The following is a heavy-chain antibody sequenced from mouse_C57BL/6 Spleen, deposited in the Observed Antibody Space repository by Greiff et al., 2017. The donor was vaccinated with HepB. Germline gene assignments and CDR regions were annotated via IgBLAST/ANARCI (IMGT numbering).Heavy chain of an antibody. CDR3: ARWRVVTTRGAMDY. V-gene: IGHV1-52*01. CDR2: IDPSDSET. CDR1: GYTFTSYW. Sequence: QVQLQQSGAELVRPGSSVKLSCKASGYTFTSYWMHWVKQRPIQGLEWIGNIDPSDSETHYNQKFKDKATLTVDKSSSTAYMQLSSLTSEDSAVYYCARWRVVTTRGAMDYWGQGTSVSVSS. J-gene: IGHJ4*01. D-gene: IGHD2-2*01.